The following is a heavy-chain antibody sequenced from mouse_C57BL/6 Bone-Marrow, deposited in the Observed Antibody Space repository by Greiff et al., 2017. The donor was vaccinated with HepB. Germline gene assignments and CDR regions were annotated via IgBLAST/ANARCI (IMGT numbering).Heavy chain of an antibody. CDR3: ARKSITTVVEDYYAMDY. D-gene: IGHD1-1*01. J-gene: IGHJ4*01. V-gene: IGHV1-81*01. CDR1: GYTFTSYG. Sequence: VQLQQSGAELARTGASVKLSCKASGYTFTSYGISWVKQRTGQGLEWIGEIYPRSGNTYYNEKFKGKATLTADKSSSTAYMELRSLTSEDSAVYFCARKSITTVVEDYYAMDYWGQGTSVTVSS. CDR2: IYPRSGNT.